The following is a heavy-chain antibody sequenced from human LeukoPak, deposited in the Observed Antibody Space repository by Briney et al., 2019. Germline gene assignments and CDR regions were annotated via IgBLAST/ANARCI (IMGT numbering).Heavy chain of an antibody. V-gene: IGHV3-48*01. CDR3: ARGSLDYYDSSGYYPFDY. J-gene: IGHJ4*02. CDR2: ISSSSSTI. CDR1: GFTFSSYS. D-gene: IGHD3-22*01. Sequence: GGSLRLSCAASGFTFSSYSMNWVRQAPGKGLEWVSYISSSSSTIYYADSVKGRFTISRDNAKNSLYLQMNSLRAEDTAVYYCARGSLDYYDSSGYYPFDYWGQGTLVTVSS.